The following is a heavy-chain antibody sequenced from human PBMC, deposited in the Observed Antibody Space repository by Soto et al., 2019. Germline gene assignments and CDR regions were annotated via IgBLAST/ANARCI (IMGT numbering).Heavy chain of an antibody. J-gene: IGHJ6*02. CDR3: RRSSRYSTDV. CDR2: IYSTGNT. V-gene: IGHV4-39*01. D-gene: IGHD6-13*01. Sequence: SDTLSLTCTVSGDSIRSSSYWGWIRQPPGKGLEWIGSIYSTGNTYYNPSLNSQVTISVDTSKNQFSLNVISVTAADTAVYYCRRSSRYSTDVWGQGTTVTVSS. CDR1: GDSIRSSSY.